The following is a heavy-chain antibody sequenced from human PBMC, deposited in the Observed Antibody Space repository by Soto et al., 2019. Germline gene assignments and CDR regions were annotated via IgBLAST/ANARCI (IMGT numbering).Heavy chain of an antibody. CDR3: AKDRMVYAIPGYLDY. D-gene: IGHD2-8*01. CDR2: ISGSGGST. Sequence: GGSLRLSCAASGFTFSSYAMSWVRQAPGKGLEWVSAISGSGGSTYYAGSVNGRFTISRDNSKNTLYLQMNSLRAEDTAVYYCAKDRMVYAIPGYLDYWGQGTLVTVSS. V-gene: IGHV3-23*01. J-gene: IGHJ4*02. CDR1: GFTFSSYA.